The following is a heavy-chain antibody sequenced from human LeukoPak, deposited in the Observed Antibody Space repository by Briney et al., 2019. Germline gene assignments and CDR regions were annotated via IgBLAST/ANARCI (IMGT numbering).Heavy chain of an antibody. CDR2: IYYSGST. Sequence: PSGTLSLTCTVSGGFISSYYWIWIRQPPGKGLEWIGYIYYSGSTNYNPSLKSRVTISLDTSKNQFSLKLSSVTAADTAVYYCASGGANFDLWGRGTLVTVSS. CDR3: ASGGANFDL. D-gene: IGHD3-16*01. V-gene: IGHV4-59*01. J-gene: IGHJ2*01. CDR1: GGFISSYY.